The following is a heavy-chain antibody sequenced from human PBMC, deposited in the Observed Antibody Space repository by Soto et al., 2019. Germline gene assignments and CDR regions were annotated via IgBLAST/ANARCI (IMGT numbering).Heavy chain of an antibody. CDR3: ARDRSYYDFWIGYYDTRSVYGVDG. CDR1: GFTFSDYY. Sequence: GGSLRLSCAASGFTFSDYYMSWIRQAPGKGLEWVSYISSSSSYTNYADSVKGRFTFSRDNAKNSLYLQMNSLRAEDTAVYYCARDRSYYDFWIGYYDTRSVYGVDGWGQGTTVTLSS. D-gene: IGHD3-3*01. CDR2: ISSSSSYT. V-gene: IGHV3-11*06. J-gene: IGHJ6*02.